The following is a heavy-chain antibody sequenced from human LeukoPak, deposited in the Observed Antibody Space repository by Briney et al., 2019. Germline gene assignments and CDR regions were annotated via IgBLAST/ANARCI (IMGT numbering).Heavy chain of an antibody. CDR1: GFTFSDYY. Sequence: PGGSLRLSCAASGFTFSDYYMTWIRQAPGRGLEWVSYISGSSSDTNYADSVKGRFTISRDNATNSLSLQMNSLSADDTALYYCARYSFDGSDYLLDYWGQGTLVTVSS. CDR2: ISGSSSDT. D-gene: IGHD3-22*01. J-gene: IGHJ4*02. V-gene: IGHV3-11*03. CDR3: ARYSFDGSDYLLDY.